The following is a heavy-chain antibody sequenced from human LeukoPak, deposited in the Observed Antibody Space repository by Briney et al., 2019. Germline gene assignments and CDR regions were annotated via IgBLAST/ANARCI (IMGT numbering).Heavy chain of an antibody. CDR2: ISGGGGST. CDR1: GFTFSSYA. CDR3: AKARKYLAYCGGDCYPHY. V-gene: IGHV3-23*01. D-gene: IGHD2-21*02. J-gene: IGHJ4*02. Sequence: GGSLRLSRAASGFTFSSYAMSWVRQAPGKGLEWVSAISGGGGSTYYADSVKGRFTISRDNSKNTLYLQMNSLRAEDTAVYYCAKARKYLAYCGGDCYPHYWGQGTLVTVSS.